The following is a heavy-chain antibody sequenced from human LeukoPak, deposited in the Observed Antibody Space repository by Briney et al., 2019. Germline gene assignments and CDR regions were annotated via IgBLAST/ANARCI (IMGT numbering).Heavy chain of an antibody. D-gene: IGHD3-10*01. J-gene: IGHJ4*02. CDR2: IHYDGSNK. CDR1: GFTFSIYG. CDR3: AKETYHHYGSGSYSDY. Sequence: PGGSLRLSCAASGFTFSIYGMHWVRQAPGKGLEWVAFIHYDGSNKYYADSGKGRFTISRDNSKNTLYLQMNSLRAEDTAVYYCAKETYHHYGSGSYSDYWGQGTLVTVSS. V-gene: IGHV3-30*02.